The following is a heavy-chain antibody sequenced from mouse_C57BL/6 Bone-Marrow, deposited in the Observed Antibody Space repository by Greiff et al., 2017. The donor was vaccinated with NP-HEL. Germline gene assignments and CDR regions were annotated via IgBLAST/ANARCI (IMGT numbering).Heavy chain of an antibody. Sequence: EVKLMESGGGLVKPGGSLKLSCAASGFTFSDYGMHWVRQAPEKGLEWVAYISSGSSTIYYADTVKGRFTISRDNAKNTLFLQMTSLRSEDTAMYYCASRGPNPFAYWGQGTLVTVSA. CDR3: ASRGPNPFAY. J-gene: IGHJ3*01. D-gene: IGHD4-1*01. V-gene: IGHV5-17*01. CDR2: ISSGSSTI. CDR1: GFTFSDYG.